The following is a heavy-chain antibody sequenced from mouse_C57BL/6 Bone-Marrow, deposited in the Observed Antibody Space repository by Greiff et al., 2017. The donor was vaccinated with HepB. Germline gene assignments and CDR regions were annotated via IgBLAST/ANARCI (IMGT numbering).Heavy chain of an antibody. CDR2: IYPGSGST. CDR3: ARRIYYVNYGY. D-gene: IGHD2-1*01. V-gene: IGHV1-55*01. Sequence: QVQLQQPGAELVKPGASVKMSCKASGYTFTSYWITWVKQRPGQGLEWIGDIYPGSGSTNYNEKLKSKATLTVDTSSSTAYMQLSSLTSEDSAVYYCARRIYYVNYGYWGQVTTLTVSS. CDR1: GYTFTSYW. J-gene: IGHJ2*01.